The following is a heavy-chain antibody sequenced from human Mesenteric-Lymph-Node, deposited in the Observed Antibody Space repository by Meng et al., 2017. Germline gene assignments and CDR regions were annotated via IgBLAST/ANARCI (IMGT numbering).Heavy chain of an antibody. CDR1: GGSISRSSYY. V-gene: IGHV4-39*01. CDR3: ARIAVAGTFDY. D-gene: IGHD6-19*01. CDR2: IYYSGST. Sequence: QLQLQESGPGLVKPSETLSLTCTASGGSISRSSYYWGWIRQPPGKGLEWIGSIYYSGSTYYNPSLKSRVTISVDTSKNQFSLKLSSVTAADTAVYYCARIAVAGTFDYWGQGTLVTVSS. J-gene: IGHJ4*02.